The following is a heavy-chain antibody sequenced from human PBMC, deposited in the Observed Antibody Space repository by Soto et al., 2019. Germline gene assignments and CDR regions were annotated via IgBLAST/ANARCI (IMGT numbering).Heavy chain of an antibody. J-gene: IGHJ6*02. Sequence: QLQLQESGPGLVKPSETLSLTCTVSGGSISSSTYYWGWIRQPPGKGLEWIGMIYYSGSAYYNPSLTSRVTISIDTSKNQSSLRLSSVTAADTAVYYCARHGVDYGDYASYYYYGMDVWGRGTTVTVSS. CDR1: GGSISSSTYY. CDR2: IYYSGSA. D-gene: IGHD4-17*01. CDR3: ARHGVDYGDYASYYYYGMDV. V-gene: IGHV4-39*01.